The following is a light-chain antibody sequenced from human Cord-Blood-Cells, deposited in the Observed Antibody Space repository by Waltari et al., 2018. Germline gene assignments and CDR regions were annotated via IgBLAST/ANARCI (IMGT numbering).Light chain of an antibody. Sequence: DIQLTQSPPFLSPSVGDRVTITCRASQGISSYLDWYQQKPGKAPKLLIYAASTLQSGVPSRFSGSGSGTEFTLTISSLQPEDFATYYCQQLNSYPTFGPGTKVDIK. J-gene: IGKJ3*01. CDR1: QGISSY. CDR2: AAS. CDR3: QQLNSYPT. V-gene: IGKV1-9*01.